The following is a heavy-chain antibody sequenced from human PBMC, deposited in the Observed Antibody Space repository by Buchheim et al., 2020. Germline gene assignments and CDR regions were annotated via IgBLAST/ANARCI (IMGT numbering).Heavy chain of an antibody. CDR3: ARQLSVTGTRSQFDY. D-gene: IGHD2-21*02. CDR1: GDSISSTSYY. Sequence: QLQLQESGPGLVKPSETLSLTCTVSGDSISSTSYYWGWVRQPPGKGLEWIGNINYSGSTYYTPSLRGRVTISVDTSKNQFSLRLTSVTAADTAVYYCARQLSVTGTRSQFDYWGQGTL. V-gene: IGHV4-39*01. CDR2: INYSGST. J-gene: IGHJ4*02.